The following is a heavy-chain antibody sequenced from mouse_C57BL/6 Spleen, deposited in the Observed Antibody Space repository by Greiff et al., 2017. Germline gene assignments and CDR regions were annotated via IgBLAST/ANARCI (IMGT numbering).Heavy chain of an antibody. CDR2: IDPETGGT. Sequence: VQLQESGAELVRPGASVTLSCKASGYTFTDYEMHWVKQTPVHGLEWIGAIDPETGGTAYNQKFKGKAILTADKSSSTAYMELRSLTSEDSAVYYCTRYYYGSSDWYFDVWGTGTTVTVSS. J-gene: IGHJ1*03. CDR3: TRYYYGSSDWYFDV. D-gene: IGHD1-1*01. CDR1: GYTFTDYE. V-gene: IGHV1-15*01.